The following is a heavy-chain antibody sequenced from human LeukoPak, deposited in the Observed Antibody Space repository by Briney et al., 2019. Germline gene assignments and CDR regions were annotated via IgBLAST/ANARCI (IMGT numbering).Heavy chain of an antibody. CDR3: ARDRDIAVAGTCFDY. J-gene: IGHJ4*02. D-gene: IGHD6-19*01. CDR1: GDSVSSNSAA. Sequence: SQTLSLTCAISGDSVSSNSAAWKWIRQSPSRGLEWLGRTYYRSKWYNDYAVAVKSRITINPDTSKNQSSLQMNSVTPEDTAVYYCARDRDIAVAGTCFDYWGQGTLVTVSS. V-gene: IGHV6-1*01. CDR2: TYYRSKWYN.